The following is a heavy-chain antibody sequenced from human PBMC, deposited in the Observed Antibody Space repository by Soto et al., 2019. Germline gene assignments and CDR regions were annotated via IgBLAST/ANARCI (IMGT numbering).Heavy chain of an antibody. D-gene: IGHD6-19*01. J-gene: IGHJ6*02. CDR2: ISYDGSNK. Sequence: GGSLRLSCAASGFTFSSYAMHWVRQAPGKGLEWVAVISYDGSNKYYADSVKGRFTISRDNSKNTLYLQMNSLRAEDTAVYYCARDLTPVTPSTSSAVAVAGEVYYYYGMDVWGQGTTVTVSS. V-gene: IGHV3-30*04. CDR3: ARDLTPVTPSTSSAVAVAGEVYYYYGMDV. CDR1: GFTFSSYA.